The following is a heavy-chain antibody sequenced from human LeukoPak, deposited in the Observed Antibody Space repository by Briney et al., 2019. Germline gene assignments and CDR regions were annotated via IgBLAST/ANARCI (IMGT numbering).Heavy chain of an antibody. D-gene: IGHD5-18*01. CDR3: AMGLPHCYGWLVDS. J-gene: IGHJ4*02. V-gene: IGHV4-59*01. CDR1: GGSISSYY. Sequence: KTSETLSVTCTVSGGSISSYYWSWIRQPPGKGLEWIGYIYYSGSTNYNPSLKSRVTISVDTSKNQFSLKLSSVTAADTAVYYCAMGLPHCYGWLVDSWGQGTLVTVSS. CDR2: IYYSGST.